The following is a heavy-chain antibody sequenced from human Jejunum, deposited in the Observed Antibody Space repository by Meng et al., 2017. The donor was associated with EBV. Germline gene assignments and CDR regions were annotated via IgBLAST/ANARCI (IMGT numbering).Heavy chain of an antibody. CDR3: ARYSGGYSLAN. V-gene: IGHV7-4-1*02. CDR2: INTANGNP. CDR1: GYTFTDYA. Sequence: GQLVQSGVELKKPGASVRLSFKASGYTFTDYAIIWVRQAPGQGLEWMGWINTANGNPTYAQAFTGRFVFSLDTSVNTAFLQISDLKAEDSALYYCARYSGGYSLANWGQGTLVTVS. D-gene: IGHD3-10*01. J-gene: IGHJ4*02.